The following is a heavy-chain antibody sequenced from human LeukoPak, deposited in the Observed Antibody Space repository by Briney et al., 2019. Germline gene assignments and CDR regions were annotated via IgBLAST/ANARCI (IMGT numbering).Heavy chain of an antibody. CDR3: ARDLNEGNGMDV. CDR1: GFTFNTYA. J-gene: IGHJ6*02. CDR2: ISYDGSNK. Sequence: QTGGSLRLSCAASGFTFNTYAMHWVRQAPGKGLEWVAVISYDGSNKYYADSVKGRFTISRDNSKNTLYLQMNSLRAEDTAVYYCARDLNEGNGMDVWGQGTTVTVSS. V-gene: IGHV3-30-3*01. D-gene: IGHD3-10*01.